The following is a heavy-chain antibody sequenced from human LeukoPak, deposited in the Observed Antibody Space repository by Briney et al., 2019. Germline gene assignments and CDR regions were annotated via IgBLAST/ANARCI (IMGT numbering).Heavy chain of an antibody. J-gene: IGHJ5*02. Sequence: ASVKVSCKASGYKFTGYYMHRVRQAPGQGLEWMGWINPNSGGTNYAQKFQGRVTMTRDTSISTAYMELSRLRSDDTAVYYCARAGYSSGWYSGRVTNWFDPWGQGTLVTVSS. CDR2: INPNSGGT. D-gene: IGHD6-19*01. CDR1: GYKFTGYY. CDR3: ARAGYSSGWYSGRVTNWFDP. V-gene: IGHV1-2*02.